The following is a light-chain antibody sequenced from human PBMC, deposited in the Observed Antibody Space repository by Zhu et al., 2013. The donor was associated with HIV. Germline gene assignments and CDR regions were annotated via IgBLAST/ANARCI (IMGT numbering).Light chain of an antibody. V-gene: IGKV3-15*01. Sequence: EIVMTQSPATLSVSPGERATLSCRASQSISSTLAWYQQKPGQAPRLLIYGASTRATDIPARFSGSGSGTEFTLTISSLQSEDFGIYYCQQYNNWPLTFGGGTKVEIK. CDR1: QSISST. CDR3: QQYNNWPLT. CDR2: GAS. J-gene: IGKJ4*01.